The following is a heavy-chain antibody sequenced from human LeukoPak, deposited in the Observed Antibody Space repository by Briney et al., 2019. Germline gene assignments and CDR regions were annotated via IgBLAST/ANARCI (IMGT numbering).Heavy chain of an antibody. CDR2: IYYSGST. V-gene: IGHV4-39*01. CDR3: ARRSLITGTTDFDY. Sequence: SETLSLTCTVSGGSISSGSYYWGWIRQPPGKGLEWIGSIYYSGSTYYNPSLKSRVTISVDTSKNQFSLKLSSVTAADTAVYYCARRSLITGTTDFDYWGQGTLVTVSS. D-gene: IGHD1-7*01. J-gene: IGHJ4*02. CDR1: GGSISSGSYY.